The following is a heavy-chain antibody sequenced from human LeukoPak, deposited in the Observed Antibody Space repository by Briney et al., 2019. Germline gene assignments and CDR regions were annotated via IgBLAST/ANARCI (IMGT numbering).Heavy chain of an antibody. Sequence: SETLSLTCTVSGGSISSSSYYWGWIRQPPGKGLEWIGSIYYSGSTYYDPSLKSRVTISVDKSKNQFSLKLSSVTAADTAVYYCARVPGYSITYYFDYWGQGTLVTVSS. D-gene: IGHD2-15*01. CDR3: ARVPGYSITYYFDY. CDR2: IYYSGST. V-gene: IGHV4-39*07. CDR1: GGSISSSSYY. J-gene: IGHJ4*02.